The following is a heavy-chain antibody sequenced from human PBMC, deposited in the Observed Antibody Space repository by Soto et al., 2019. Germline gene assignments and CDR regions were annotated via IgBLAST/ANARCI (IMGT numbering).Heavy chain of an antibody. CDR1: GGSISNGDYY. D-gene: IGHD3-10*01. V-gene: IGHV4-30-4*01. J-gene: IGHJ6*02. Sequence: QVQLQESGPGLVKASQTLSLTCAVSGGSISNGDYYWSWIRQPPGKGLEWVGNIYYSGSTYYNPSLKSRVTISVDTSKNQFSLKLSSVTAADTAVYYCAREYGRYYNGMDVWGQGTTVTDSS. CDR3: AREYGRYYNGMDV. CDR2: IYYSGST.